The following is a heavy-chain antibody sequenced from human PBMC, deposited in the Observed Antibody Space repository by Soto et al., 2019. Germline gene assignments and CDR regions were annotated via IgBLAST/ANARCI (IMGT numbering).Heavy chain of an antibody. CDR1: GFTFSSYS. CDR2: ISSSSSYI. Sequence: GGSLRLSCAASGFTFSSYSMNWVRQAPGKGLEWVSSISSSSSYIYYADSVKGRFTISRDNAKNSLYLQMNSLRAEDTAVYYCARDVHSSGWFAQLFDYWGQGTLVTVSS. V-gene: IGHV3-21*01. D-gene: IGHD6-19*01. J-gene: IGHJ4*02. CDR3: ARDVHSSGWFAQLFDY.